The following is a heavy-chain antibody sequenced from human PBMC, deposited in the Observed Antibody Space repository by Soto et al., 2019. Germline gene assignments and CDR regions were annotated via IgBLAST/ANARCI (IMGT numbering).Heavy chain of an antibody. Sequence: GGSLRLSCAASGFTFSSYAMSWVRQAPGKGLEWVSAISGSGGSTYYADSVKGRFTISRDNSKNTLYLQMNSLRAEDTAVYYCAKAPPKYYDILTGQAYWGQGTLVTVSS. CDR3: AKAPPKYYDILTGQAY. CDR2: ISGSGGST. J-gene: IGHJ4*02. V-gene: IGHV3-23*01. CDR1: GFTFSSYA. D-gene: IGHD3-9*01.